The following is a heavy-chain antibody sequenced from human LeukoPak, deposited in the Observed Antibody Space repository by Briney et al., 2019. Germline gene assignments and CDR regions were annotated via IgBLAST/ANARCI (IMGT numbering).Heavy chain of an antibody. CDR1: GYTLINYY. D-gene: IGHD2-21*01. J-gene: IGHJ1*01. Sequence: ASVKVSCKASGYTLINYYMHWVRQAPGQGLEWMGIINPSGGSTSYAQKFQGRVTMTRDTSASTVYMELSSLRSEDTAVYYCARDESTSILWWWGQGTLVTVSS. CDR2: INPSGGST. CDR3: ARDESTSILWW. V-gene: IGHV1-46*01.